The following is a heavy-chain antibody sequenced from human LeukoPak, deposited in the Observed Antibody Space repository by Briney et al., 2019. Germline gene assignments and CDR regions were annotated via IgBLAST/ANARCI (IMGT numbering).Heavy chain of an antibody. CDR1: GGSISSYY. J-gene: IGHJ4*02. D-gene: IGHD6-19*01. CDR2: IYYRGSN. CDR3: ARGRSSGWYMY. Sequence: PSETLSLTCTVSGGSISSYYWSWLRQPPGKGLEWIGYIYYRGSNNYNPSLKSRVTISVDTSKNQFSLKLSSVTAADTAVYYCARGRSSGWYMYWGQGTLVTVSS. V-gene: IGHV4-59*01.